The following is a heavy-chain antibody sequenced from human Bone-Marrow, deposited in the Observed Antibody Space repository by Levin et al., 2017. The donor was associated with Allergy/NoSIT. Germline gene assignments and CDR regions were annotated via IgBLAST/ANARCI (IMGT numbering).Heavy chain of an antibody. D-gene: IGHD2-8*01. CDR1: GFTFSSYT. CDR2: ITRDSTYM. Sequence: KPGGSLRLSCAASGFTFSSYTMNWVRQTPGKGLEWVSTITRDSTYMYYADSVKGRFTISRDNAKNSLYLQMNSLRAEDTALYYCARDEVMGATGDTFDIWGQGTMVTVSS. CDR3: ARDEVMGATGDTFDI. V-gene: IGHV3-21*01. J-gene: IGHJ3*02.